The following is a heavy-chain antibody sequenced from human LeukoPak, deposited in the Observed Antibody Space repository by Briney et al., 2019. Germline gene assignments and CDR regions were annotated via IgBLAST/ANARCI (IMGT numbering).Heavy chain of an antibody. CDR2: IKQDGSEK. CDR3: ARIFAGFLETYYFDF. Sequence: PGGSLRLSCAAFGFTFGSYWMSWVRQAPGKGLEWVANIKQDGSEKFYVDSVKGRFTISRDNAKKTLYLQMNSLRAEDTAVYYCARIFAGFLETYYFDFWGQGTLVTVSS. V-gene: IGHV3-7*01. J-gene: IGHJ4*02. D-gene: IGHD3-3*01. CDR1: GFTFGSYW.